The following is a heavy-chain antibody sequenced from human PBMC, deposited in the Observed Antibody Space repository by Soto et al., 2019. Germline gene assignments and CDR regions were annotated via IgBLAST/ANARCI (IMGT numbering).Heavy chain of an antibody. CDR3: AADATAWQQMVPSDY. V-gene: IGHV1-58*01. Sequence: QMQLEQSGPEVKKPGTSVKVSCKASGFTFTSSAFQWVRQARGQRLEWIGWIAVGSGYTNYAQRFQYRGTLTRDMSTATTYMELSRLTSEDTAIYYCAADATAWQQMVPSDYWGQGTLVTVSS. J-gene: IGHJ4*02. CDR2: IAVGSGYT. CDR1: GFTFTSSA. D-gene: IGHD2-8*01.